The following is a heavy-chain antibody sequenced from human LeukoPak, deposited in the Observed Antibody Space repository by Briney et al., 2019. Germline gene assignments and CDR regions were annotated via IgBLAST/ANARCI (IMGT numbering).Heavy chain of an antibody. CDR2: MNPNSGNT. Sequence: GASVKVSCKASGYTFTSYDINWVRQATGQGLEWMGWMNPNSGNTGYAQKFQGRVTMTRNTSISTAYMELSSLRSEDTAVYYCASSDKKYCSSTSCYSLWGQGTLVTVSS. J-gene: IGHJ4*02. CDR3: ASSDKKYCSSTSCYSL. CDR1: GYTFTSYD. V-gene: IGHV1-8*01. D-gene: IGHD2-2*01.